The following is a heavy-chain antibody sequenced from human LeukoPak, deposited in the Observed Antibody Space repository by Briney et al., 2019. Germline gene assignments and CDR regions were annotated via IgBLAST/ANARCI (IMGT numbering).Heavy chain of an antibody. J-gene: IGHJ4*02. CDR3: ARERYDYVWGSYKGHYYFDY. CDR1: GYSISNGYY. CDR2: ISHRGST. D-gene: IGHD3-16*01. Sequence: SETLSLTCTVSGYSISNGYYWGWIRQPPGKGLEWVGSISHRGSTYYNPSLRSRITISLDRSKQKFSLKLTSVTAADTAVYYCARERYDYVWGSYKGHYYFDYWGQGTLVTVSS. V-gene: IGHV4-38-2*02.